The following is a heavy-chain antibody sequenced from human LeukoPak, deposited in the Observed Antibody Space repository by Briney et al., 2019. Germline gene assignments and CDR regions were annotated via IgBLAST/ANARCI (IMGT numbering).Heavy chain of an antibody. CDR3: VRDANRSFNY. Sequence: PGGSLRLSCAASGFTFSDYWMHWVRQAPGKGLVWVSHIKTDGSVTDYADPVKGRFTISRDNARNTVYLQMHSLRAEDTAVYYCVRDANRSFNYWGQGILVTVSS. CDR1: GFTFSDYW. CDR2: IKTDGSVT. J-gene: IGHJ4*02. V-gene: IGHV3-74*01.